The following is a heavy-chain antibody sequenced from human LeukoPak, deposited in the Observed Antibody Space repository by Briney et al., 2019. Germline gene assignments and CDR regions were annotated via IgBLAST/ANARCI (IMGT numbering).Heavy chain of an antibody. CDR1: GGSISSYY. Sequence: ASETLSLTCTVSGGSISSYYWSWIRQPPGKGLEWIGYIYYSGSTNYNPSLKSRVNISVDTSKNQFSLKLSSVTAADTAVYYCARDRAPMPHYFDYWGQGTLVTVSS. J-gene: IGHJ4*02. V-gene: IGHV4-59*01. D-gene: IGHD2-2*01. CDR2: IYYSGST. CDR3: ARDRAPMPHYFDY.